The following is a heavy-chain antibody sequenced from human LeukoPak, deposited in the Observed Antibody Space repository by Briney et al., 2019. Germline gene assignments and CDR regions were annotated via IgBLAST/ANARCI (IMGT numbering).Heavy chain of an antibody. CDR3: TRGRPGLRPLDY. D-gene: IGHD5-12*01. CDR1: EFSAGSNY. V-gene: IGHV3-66*01. Sequence: GGSLRLSCAASEFSAGSNYMTWVRQAPGKGLEWVSLIYSGGSTYYADSVKGRFTISTDNSKNTLYLQMNSLRAEDTAVYYCTRGRPGLRPLDYWGQGTLVTVSS. J-gene: IGHJ4*02. CDR2: IYSGGST.